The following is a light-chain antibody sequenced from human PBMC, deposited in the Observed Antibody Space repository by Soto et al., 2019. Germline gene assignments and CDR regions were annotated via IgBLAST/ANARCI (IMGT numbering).Light chain of an antibody. V-gene: IGKV1-12*01. CDR1: QGISSW. CDR3: QQAHSFPIT. J-gene: IGKJ5*01. Sequence: DIQMTQSPSSVSASVGDRVTITCRASQGISSWLAWYQQKPGKAPKLLIYAASTLQSGVPLRFSGTGTGTDFPLTINSLQPEDFATYYCQQAHSFPITFGQGTRLEIK. CDR2: AAS.